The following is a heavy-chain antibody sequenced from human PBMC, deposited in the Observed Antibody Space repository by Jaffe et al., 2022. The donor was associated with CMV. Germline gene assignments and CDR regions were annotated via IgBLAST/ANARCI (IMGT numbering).Heavy chain of an antibody. CDR2: IDDSGST. J-gene: IGHJ2*01. V-gene: IGHV4-59*08. D-gene: IGHD2-15*01. CDR3: ARQTRHCSGGSCYWFLDF. CDR1: GASISNYD. Sequence: QVQLQESGPGLVKPSETLTLTCSVSGASISNYDWTWIRQPPGKGLEWIGSIDDSGSTNYNPSLKSRLTISEDTSKNQVSLRLDSMTAADAAIYYCARQTRHCSGGSCYWFLDFWGRGTLLIVSS.